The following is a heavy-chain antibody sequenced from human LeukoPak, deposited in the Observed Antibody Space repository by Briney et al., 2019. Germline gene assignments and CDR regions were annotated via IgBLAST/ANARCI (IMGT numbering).Heavy chain of an antibody. D-gene: IGHD6-13*01. J-gene: IGHJ4*02. CDR2: IYHSGST. CDR3: ARVTGYRIEDYFDY. Sequence: PSETLSLTCAVSGGSISSSNWWSWVRQPPGKGPEWIGEIYHSGSTNYNPSLKSRVTISVDKSKNQFSLKLSSVTAADTAVYYCARVTGYRIEDYFDYWGQGTLVTVSS. V-gene: IGHV4-4*02. CDR1: GGSISSSNW.